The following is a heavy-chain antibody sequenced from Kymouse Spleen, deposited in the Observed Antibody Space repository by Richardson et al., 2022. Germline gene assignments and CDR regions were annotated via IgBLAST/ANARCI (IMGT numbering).Heavy chain of an antibody. D-gene: IGHD6-13*01. J-gene: IGHJ4*02. CDR2: IRSKANSYAT. V-gene: IGHV3-73*02. CDR3: TRRAAALYFDY. CDR1: GFTFSGSA. Sequence: EVQLVESGGGLVQPGGSLKLSCAASGFTFSGSAMHWVRQASGKGLEWVGRIRSKANSYATAYAASVKGRFTISRDDSKNTAYLQMNSLKTEDTAVYYCTRRAAALYFDYWGQGTLVTVSS.